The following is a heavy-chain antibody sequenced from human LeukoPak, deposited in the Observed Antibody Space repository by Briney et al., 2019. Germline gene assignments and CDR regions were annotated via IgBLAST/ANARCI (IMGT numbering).Heavy chain of an antibody. J-gene: IGHJ4*02. V-gene: IGHV4-39*07. CDR2: IFYSGST. CDR3: ARMSIFGMIILHFDY. D-gene: IGHD3-3*01. Sequence: SETLSLTCTVSGGSISSNHYYWGWIRQSPGKGLDCIGSIFYSGSTYYNPSLKGRVTISADTSKNQFSLNLTSVTAADTAVYYCARMSIFGMIILHFDYWGQGTLVTVSS. CDR1: GGSISSNHYY.